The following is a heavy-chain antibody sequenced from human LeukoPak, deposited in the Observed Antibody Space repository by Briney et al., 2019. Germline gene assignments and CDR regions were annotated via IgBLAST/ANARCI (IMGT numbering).Heavy chain of an antibody. J-gene: IGHJ6*02. CDR3: ARDLVRGGPYSSSWLYYYYGMDV. CDR1: GFTFSSYA. D-gene: IGHD6-13*01. Sequence: PGGSLRLSCAASGFTFSSYAMHWVRQAPGKGLEWVAVVSYDGSNKYYADSVKGRFTISRDNSKNTLYLQMNSLRAEDTAVYYCARDLVRGGPYSSSWLYYYYGMDVWGQGTTVTVSS. CDR2: VSYDGSNK. V-gene: IGHV3-30*04.